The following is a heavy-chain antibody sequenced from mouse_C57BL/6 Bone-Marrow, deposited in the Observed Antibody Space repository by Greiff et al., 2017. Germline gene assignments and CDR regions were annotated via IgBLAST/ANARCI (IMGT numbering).Heavy chain of an antibody. Sequence: VQLQQSGPELVKPGASVKLSCKASGYTFTSSDINWVKQRPGQGLEWIGWIYPRDGSTKYNEKFKGKATLTVDTSSSTAYMELHSLTSEDSAVYFCAREDYYGSSKYYYAMDYWGQGTSVTVSS. V-gene: IGHV1-85*01. CDR2: IYPRDGST. CDR3: AREDYYGSSKYYYAMDY. CDR1: GYTFTSSD. J-gene: IGHJ4*01. D-gene: IGHD1-1*01.